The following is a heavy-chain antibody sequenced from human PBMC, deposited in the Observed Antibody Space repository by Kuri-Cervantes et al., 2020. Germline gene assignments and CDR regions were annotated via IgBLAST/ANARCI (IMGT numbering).Heavy chain of an antibody. CDR3: ARDGYSYGQPTTPFDY. Sequence: GESLKISCAASGFTVSSNYMSWVRQAPGKGLEWVSVIYSGGSTYYADSVKGRFTISRDNSKNTLYLQMNSLRAEDTAVYYCARDGYSYGQPTTPFDYWGQGTLVTVSS. J-gene: IGHJ4*02. V-gene: IGHV3-66*01. CDR2: IYSGGST. D-gene: IGHD5-18*01. CDR1: GFTVSSNY.